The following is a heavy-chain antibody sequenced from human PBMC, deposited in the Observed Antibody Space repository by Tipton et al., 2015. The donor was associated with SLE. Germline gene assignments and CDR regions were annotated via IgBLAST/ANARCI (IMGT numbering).Heavy chain of an antibody. J-gene: IGHJ5*02. CDR1: GFKFDAYN. V-gene: IGHV3-43*01. CDR3: TKDRRQLGSGGDFDN. Sequence: GSLRLSCATSGFKFDAYNMHWVRQGPGEGLEWLSLISPDGGSRYYADSVKGRFTISRDNSKNSIYLQMNSLRTEDTALYYCTKDRRQLGSGGDFDNWGQGTLVAVSS. CDR2: ISPDGGSR. D-gene: IGHD2-21*01.